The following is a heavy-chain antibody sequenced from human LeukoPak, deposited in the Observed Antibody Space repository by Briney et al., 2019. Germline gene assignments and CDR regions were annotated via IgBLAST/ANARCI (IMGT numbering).Heavy chain of an antibody. D-gene: IGHD6-6*01. CDR1: GCSFSGHW. J-gene: IGHJ4*02. CDR3: ARGPNSNWSGLDF. CDR2: ISPTGSTT. Sequence: GGSLRLSCTASGCSFSGHWMHWARQLPGKGLVWVSRISPTGSTTSYADSVKGRFTVSRDNAKNTLYLQVNNLRAEDTAVYYCARGPNSNWSGLDFWGQGTLLTVSS. V-gene: IGHV3-74*01.